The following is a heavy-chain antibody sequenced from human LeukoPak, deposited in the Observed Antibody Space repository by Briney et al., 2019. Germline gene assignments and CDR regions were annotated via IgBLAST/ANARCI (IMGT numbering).Heavy chain of an antibody. Sequence: ASVKVSCTASGYTFTDFTDYYIHWVRQAPGQGLEWMGWINPNSGVTYYAQKFNGRVTMTRDTSISTAYMELSSLTSDDTVFYFCVRVSTGWYFDFWGQGTLVTVSS. CDR1: GYTFTDFTDYY. CDR3: VRVSTGWYFDF. CDR2: INPNSGVT. V-gene: IGHV1-2*02. J-gene: IGHJ4*02. D-gene: IGHD6-19*01.